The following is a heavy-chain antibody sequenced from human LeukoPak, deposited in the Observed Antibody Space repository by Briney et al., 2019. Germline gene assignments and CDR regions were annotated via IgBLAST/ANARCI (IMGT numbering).Heavy chain of an antibody. Sequence: ASVTVSCKASGYTFTSYGISWVRQAPGQGLEWTGWISAYNGNTNYAQKLQGRVTMTTDTSTSTAYMELRSLRSDDTAVYYCAREHAGAFGPDYWGQGTLVTVSS. CDR2: ISAYNGNT. CDR3: AREHAGAFGPDY. CDR1: GYTFTSYG. D-gene: IGHD3-3*01. V-gene: IGHV1-18*01. J-gene: IGHJ4*02.